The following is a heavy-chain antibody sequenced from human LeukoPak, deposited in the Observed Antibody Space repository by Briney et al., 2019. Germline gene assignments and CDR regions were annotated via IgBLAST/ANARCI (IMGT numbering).Heavy chain of an antibody. CDR1: GFTFSSSA. CDR3: AKGESEYFYYYYMDV. D-gene: IGHD3-10*01. CDR2: ISWNSGSI. Sequence: GGSLRLSCAASGFTFSSSAMTWVRQAPGKGLEWVSGISWNSGSIGYADSVKGRFTISRDNAKNSLYLQMNSLRAEDMALYYCAKGESEYFYYYYMDVWGKGTTVTVSS. J-gene: IGHJ6*03. V-gene: IGHV3-9*03.